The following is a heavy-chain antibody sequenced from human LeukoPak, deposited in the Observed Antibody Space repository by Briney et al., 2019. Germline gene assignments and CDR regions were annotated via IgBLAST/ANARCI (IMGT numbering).Heavy chain of an antibody. D-gene: IGHD6-13*01. V-gene: IGHV4-38-2*02. Sequence: SETLSLTCTVSGYSISSGYYWGWIRQPPGKGLEWIGTIYHSGSTYYNPSLKSRVTISVDTSKNQFSLKLSSVTAADTAVYYCASTSTLAAAGNFPQTEWYFDLWGRGTLVTVSS. CDR2: IYHSGST. CDR3: ASTSTLAAAGNFPQTEWYFDL. J-gene: IGHJ2*01. CDR1: GYSISSGYY.